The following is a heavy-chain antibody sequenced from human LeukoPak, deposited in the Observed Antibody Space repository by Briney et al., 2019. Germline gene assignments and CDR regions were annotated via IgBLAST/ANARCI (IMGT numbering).Heavy chain of an antibody. D-gene: IGHD2-21*01. CDR2: VGGGDNI. Sequence: GGSLRLSCVASGFTFNIYGMSWVRQAPGKGLEWVPCVGGGDNIHYADSVKGRFTGYRDDAKNTVYLQMNSLRVEDTAIYFCAKDATPRNRLWDHFDSWGQGTLVSVSS. CDR1: GFTFNIYG. V-gene: IGHV3-23*01. J-gene: IGHJ4*02. CDR3: AKDATPRNRLWDHFDS.